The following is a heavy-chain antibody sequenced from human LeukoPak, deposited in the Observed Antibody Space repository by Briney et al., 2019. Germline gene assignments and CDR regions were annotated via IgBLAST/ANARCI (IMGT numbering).Heavy chain of an antibody. D-gene: IGHD2-2*01. CDR2: IKQDGSEK. V-gene: IGHV3-7*01. CDR3: ARGPSHNYYYYYMDV. J-gene: IGHJ6*03. CDR1: GFTFSSYW. Sequence: GGSLRLSCAASGFTFSSYWMSWVRQAPGKGLEWVANIKQDGSEKYYVDSVKGRFTISRDNAKNSLYLQMNSLRAEDTAVYYCARGPSHNYYYYYMDVWGKGTTVTVSS.